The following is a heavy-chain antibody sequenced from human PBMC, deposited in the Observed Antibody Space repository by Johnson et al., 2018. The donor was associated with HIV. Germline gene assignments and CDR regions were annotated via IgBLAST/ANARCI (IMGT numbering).Heavy chain of an antibody. V-gene: IGHV3-43D*03. J-gene: IGHJ3*02. CDR1: GFTFDDYA. D-gene: IGHD1-26*01. CDR3: AKDSGSYLNAFDI. CDR2: ISWDGGRT. Sequence: VQLVESGGVVVQPGGSLRLSCAASGFTFDDYAMHWVRQAPGKGLEWVSLISWDGGRTYYADSVKGRFTISRDNSKNSLYLKMNSLRAEDTAWYYCAKDSGSYLNAFDIWGQGTMVTVSS.